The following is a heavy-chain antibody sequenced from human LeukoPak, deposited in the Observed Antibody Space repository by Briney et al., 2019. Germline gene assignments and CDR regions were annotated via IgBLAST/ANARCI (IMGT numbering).Heavy chain of an antibody. CDR2: INPSGGST. V-gene: IGHV1-46*01. Sequence: ASVKVSCKASGYTFTSYYMHLVRQAPRQGLEWMGIINPSGGSTSYAQKFQGRVTMTRDTSTSTVYMELSSLRSEDTAVYYCAREWFGDTNAFDIWGQGTMVTVSS. CDR1: GYTFTSYY. D-gene: IGHD3-10*01. CDR3: AREWFGDTNAFDI. J-gene: IGHJ3*02.